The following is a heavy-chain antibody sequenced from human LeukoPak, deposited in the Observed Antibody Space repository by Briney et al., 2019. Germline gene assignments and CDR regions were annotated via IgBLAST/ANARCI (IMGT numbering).Heavy chain of an antibody. D-gene: IGHD6-13*01. CDR1: GFTFSSYG. V-gene: IGHV3-33*06. CDR3: AKGYSSLSFHI. Sequence: GGSLRLSCAASGFTFSSYGMHWVRQAPGKGLEWVAVIWYDGSNKYYADSVKGRFTISRDNSKSTLYLQMNSLRAEDTAVYYCAKGYSSLSFHIWGQGTMVTVSS. CDR2: IWYDGSNK. J-gene: IGHJ3*02.